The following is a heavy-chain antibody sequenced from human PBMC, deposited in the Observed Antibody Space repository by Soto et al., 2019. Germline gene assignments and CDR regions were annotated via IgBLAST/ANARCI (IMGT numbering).Heavy chain of an antibody. CDR1: GGSISSGGYY. Sequence: QVQLQESGPGLVKPSQTLSLTCTVSGGSISSGGYYWSWIRQHPGKGLEWVGYIYYSGSTYYNPSLKSRVTISVDTSKNQVSLKLSSVTAADTAVYYCARDRGREERRGWFDPWGQGTLVTVSS. D-gene: IGHD1-1*01. CDR3: ARDRGREERRGWFDP. CDR2: IYYSGST. V-gene: IGHV4-31*03. J-gene: IGHJ5*02.